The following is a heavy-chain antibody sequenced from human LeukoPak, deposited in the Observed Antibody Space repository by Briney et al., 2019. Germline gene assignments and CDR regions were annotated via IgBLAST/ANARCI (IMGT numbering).Heavy chain of an antibody. Sequence: ASVKVSCKASGYTFTDYQLHWVRQAPGQGLEWMGWINPNSGNTGYAQKFQGRVTMTRNTSISTAYMELSSLRSEDTAVYYCARGRAPYCSSTSCYTRWFDPWGQGTLVTVSS. V-gene: IGHV1-8*02. CDR3: ARGRAPYCSSTSCYTRWFDP. CDR1: GYTFTDYQ. D-gene: IGHD2-2*02. J-gene: IGHJ5*02. CDR2: INPNSGNT.